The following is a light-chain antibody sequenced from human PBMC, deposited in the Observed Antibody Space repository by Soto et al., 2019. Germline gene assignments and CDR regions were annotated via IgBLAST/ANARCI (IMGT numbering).Light chain of an antibody. J-gene: IGLJ2*01. V-gene: IGLV4-69*01. CDR1: SRHNTNA. CDR2: VNSDGSH. Sequence: QTVVTQSPSASASLGASVKLTCTLSSRHNTNAIAWHQQQPKKGPRFLMKVNSDGSHFKGDGIPDRFSGSSSGAERYLTISSLQSEDEADYYCQAWATGIHIFGGGTKLTVL. CDR3: QAWATGIHI.